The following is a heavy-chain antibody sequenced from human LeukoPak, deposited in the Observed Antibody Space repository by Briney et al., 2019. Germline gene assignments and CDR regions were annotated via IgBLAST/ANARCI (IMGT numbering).Heavy chain of an antibody. J-gene: IGHJ3*02. CDR2: IKQDGSEK. CDR3: ARDPDIAAAGSAFAI. Sequence: GGSLRLSCAASGFTFSSYWMSWVRQAPEKGLEWVANIKQDGSEKYYVDSVKGRFTISRDNAKNSLYLQMNSLRAEDTAVYYCARDPDIAAAGSAFAIWGQGTMVTVSS. CDR1: GFTFSSYW. D-gene: IGHD6-13*01. V-gene: IGHV3-7*03.